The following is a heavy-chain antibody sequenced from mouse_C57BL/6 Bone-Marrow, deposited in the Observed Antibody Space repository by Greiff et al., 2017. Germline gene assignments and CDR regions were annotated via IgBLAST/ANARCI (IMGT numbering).Heavy chain of an antibody. CDR1: GFNIKDDY. V-gene: IGHV14-4*01. CDR2: IDPENGDT. Sequence: EVQLQQSGAELVRPGASVKLSCTASGFNIKDDYMHWVKQRPEQGLEWIGWIDPENGDTEYASKFQGKATIPVDTSSNTAYLLLSSLTSEDTSVYYWTRIAYWGQGTLVTVSA. J-gene: IGHJ3*01. CDR3: TRIAY.